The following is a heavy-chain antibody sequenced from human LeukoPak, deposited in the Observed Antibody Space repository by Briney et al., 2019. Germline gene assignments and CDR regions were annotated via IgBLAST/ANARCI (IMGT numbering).Heavy chain of an antibody. CDR3: ARDSYDSSGYYSPTWFDP. CDR2: ISYDGSNK. D-gene: IGHD3-22*01. V-gene: IGHV3-30*04. J-gene: IGHJ5*02. Sequence: PGGSLRLSCAASGFTFSSYAMHWVCQAPAKGLEWVAVISYDGSNKYYADSVKGRFTISRDNSKNPLYLQMNSLRAEDTAVYYCARDSYDSSGYYSPTWFDPWGQGTLVTVSS. CDR1: GFTFSSYA.